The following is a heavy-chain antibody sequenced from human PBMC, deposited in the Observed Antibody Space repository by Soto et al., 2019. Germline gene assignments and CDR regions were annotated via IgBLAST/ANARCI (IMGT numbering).Heavy chain of an antibody. D-gene: IGHD2-2*01. V-gene: IGHV1-2*02. CDR2: INPTTGDT. CDR3: ARGYCSSIGCSHYFDF. Sequence: ASVKVSCKASGYTFTGNYMHWVRQAPGQGLEWMALINPTTGDTKYAQKFQGRVTMTWDTAISTAYMELSRLRSDDTAIYFCARGYCSSIGCSHYFDFWGQGTMVTVSS. J-gene: IGHJ4*02. CDR1: GYTFTGNY.